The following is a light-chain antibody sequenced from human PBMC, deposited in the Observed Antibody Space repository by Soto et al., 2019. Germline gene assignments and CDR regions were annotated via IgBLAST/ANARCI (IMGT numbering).Light chain of an antibody. CDR3: SSYTGSGTLVV. V-gene: IGLV2-14*01. J-gene: IGLJ2*01. CDR1: SSDIGAYDY. CDR2: EVS. Sequence: QSALTQPASVSGSPGQSITISCTGTSSDIGAYDYVSWYQQHPGKAPKLMIFEVSDRPSGASIRFSGSKSGNTASLTISGLQTEDEADYYCSSYTGSGTLVVFGGGTKLTVL.